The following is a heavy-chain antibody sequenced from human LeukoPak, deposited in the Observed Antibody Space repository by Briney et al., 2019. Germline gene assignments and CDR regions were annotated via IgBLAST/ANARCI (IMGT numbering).Heavy chain of an antibody. CDR3: ARDGWFGELSPYYFDC. V-gene: IGHV3-48*01. CDR1: GFIFSSYS. D-gene: IGHD3-10*01. J-gene: IGHJ4*02. CDR2: ISSSSSTM. Sequence: GGSLRLSCAASGFIFSSYSMNWVRQAPGKGLEWVSSISSSSSTMYYADSVKGRFTVSRDNAKNSLYLQMNSLRAEDTAVYYCARDGWFGELSPYYFDCWGQGTLVTVSS.